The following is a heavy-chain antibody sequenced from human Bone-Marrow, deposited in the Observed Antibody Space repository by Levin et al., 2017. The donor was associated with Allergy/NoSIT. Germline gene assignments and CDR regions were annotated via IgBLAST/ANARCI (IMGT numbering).Heavy chain of an antibody. CDR3: ARDLRILGPPGIAVAGTLWFDP. D-gene: IGHD6-19*01. J-gene: IGHJ5*02. CDR1: GYTFTSYG. CDR2: ISAYNGNT. Sequence: ASVKVSCKASGYTFTSYGISWVRQAPGQGLEWMGWISAYNGNTNYAQKLQGRVTMTTDTSTSTAYMELRSLRSDDTAVYYCARDLRILGPPGIAVAGTLWFDPWGQGTLVTVSS. V-gene: IGHV1-18*01.